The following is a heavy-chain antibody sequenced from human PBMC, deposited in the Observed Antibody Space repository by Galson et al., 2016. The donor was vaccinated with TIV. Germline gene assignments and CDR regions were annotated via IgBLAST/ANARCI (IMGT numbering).Heavy chain of an antibody. J-gene: IGHJ6*03. CDR2: MNPDSGSR. D-gene: IGHD2-21*01. Sequence: SVKVSCKASRYTFTSYDFHWVRQATGQGLEWMGWMNPDSGSRGYAQRFQGRLTMTRNISTSTVYMELNGLTYEDAAVYYCATGHCGGGNFYYYYMNVWGTGTTVTVSS. CDR3: ATGHCGGGNFYYYYMNV. V-gene: IGHV1-8*01. CDR1: RYTFTSYD.